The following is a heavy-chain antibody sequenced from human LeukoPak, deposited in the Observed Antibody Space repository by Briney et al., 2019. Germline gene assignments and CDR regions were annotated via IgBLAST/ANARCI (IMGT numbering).Heavy chain of an antibody. CDR1: GGTFSSYA. CDR2: IIPIFGTA. Sequence: SVKVSCKASGGTFSSYAISWVRQAPGQGLEWMGRIIPIFGTANYAQKFQGRVTITTDESTSTAYMELSSLRSEDAAVYYCARETHCTNGVCYPLFDYWGQGTLVTVSS. CDR3: ARETHCTNGVCYPLFDY. V-gene: IGHV1-69*05. J-gene: IGHJ4*02. D-gene: IGHD2-8*01.